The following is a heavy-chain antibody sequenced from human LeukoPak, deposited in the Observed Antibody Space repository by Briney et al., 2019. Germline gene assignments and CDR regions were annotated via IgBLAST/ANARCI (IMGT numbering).Heavy chain of an antibody. CDR2: INPNSGGT. Sequence: WASVEVSCKASGYTFTGYYMHWVRQAPGQGLEWMGWINPNSGGTNYAQKFQGRVTMTRDTSISTAYMELSRLRSDDTAVYYCARRGGTTGSYGANYYYYYGMDVWGQGTTVTVSS. J-gene: IGHJ6*02. D-gene: IGHD3-10*01. V-gene: IGHV1-2*02. CDR3: ARRGGTTGSYGANYYYYYGMDV. CDR1: GYTFTGYY.